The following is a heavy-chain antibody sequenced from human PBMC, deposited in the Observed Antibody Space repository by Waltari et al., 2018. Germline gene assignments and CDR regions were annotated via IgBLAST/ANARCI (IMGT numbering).Heavy chain of an antibody. J-gene: IGHJ3*01. D-gene: IGHD5-12*01. V-gene: IGHV4-39*01. CDR2: ISDMGTT. CDR3: ATYIGASVGTAAFDV. Sequence: CIRWAAGEGLEWFATISDMGTTYISPSLKSRVSVPRATSKNQVALTVGSVTAADIAGYYCATYIGASVGTAAFDVWGQGTMVTVSS.